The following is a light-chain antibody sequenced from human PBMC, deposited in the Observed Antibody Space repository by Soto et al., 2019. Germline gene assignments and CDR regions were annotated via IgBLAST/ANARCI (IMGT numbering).Light chain of an antibody. CDR2: EVN. J-gene: IGLJ1*01. CDR3: CSYAGSSSFYF. V-gene: IGLV2-23*02. Sequence: QSALTQPASVSGSPGQSITISCTGTSSDVGNYNLVSWYQQHPDKAPKFMIYEVNKRPSGVSNRFSGSKSGNTASLTISGLQAEDEADYYCCSYAGSSSFYFFGTGTKVTVL. CDR1: SSDVGNYNL.